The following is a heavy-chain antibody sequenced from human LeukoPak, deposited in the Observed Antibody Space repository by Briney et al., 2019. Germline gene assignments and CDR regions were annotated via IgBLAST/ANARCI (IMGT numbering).Heavy chain of an antibody. J-gene: IGHJ4*02. CDR3: ARHRSIVGATEFDY. CDR1: GYTFTDYY. Sequence: ASVKVSCKASGYTFTDYYMHWVRQAPGQGLEWMGWINPNSGGTNYAQKFQGRATMTRDTSISTAYMELSRLRSDDTAVYYCARHRSIVGATEFDYWGQGTLVTVSS. CDR2: INPNSGGT. D-gene: IGHD1-26*01. V-gene: IGHV1-2*02.